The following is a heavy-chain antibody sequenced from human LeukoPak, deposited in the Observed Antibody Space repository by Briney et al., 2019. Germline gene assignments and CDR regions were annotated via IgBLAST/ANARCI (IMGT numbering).Heavy chain of an antibody. D-gene: IGHD1-1*01. Sequence: GGSLTLARAASGFKLSSYYMDWVRQGPGKGLVWVSRLKSDGSSTKYADSVQGRFTISRDDAKNTLYLQMTSVRVEDAAAYYCARTTMETQYFDRWGQGTLVTVSS. CDR2: LKSDGSST. CDR1: GFKLSSYY. V-gene: IGHV3-74*03. J-gene: IGHJ4*02. CDR3: ARTTMETQYFDR.